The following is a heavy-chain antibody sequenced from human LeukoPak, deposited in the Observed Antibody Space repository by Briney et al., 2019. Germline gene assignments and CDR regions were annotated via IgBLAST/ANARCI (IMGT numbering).Heavy chain of an antibody. CDR3: ARGHTAVTRHFDF. D-gene: IGHD4-17*01. V-gene: IGHV3-21*01. CDR2: ISSGSSAI. Sequence: GGSLRLSCAASGFTFTTYWMNWVRQAPGKGLECVSIISSGSSAIFSADALKGRFTISRDDAKNLLYLNMNSLRAEDTAVYYCARGHTAVTRHFDFWGQGTLVTVSS. J-gene: IGHJ4*02. CDR1: GFTFTTYW.